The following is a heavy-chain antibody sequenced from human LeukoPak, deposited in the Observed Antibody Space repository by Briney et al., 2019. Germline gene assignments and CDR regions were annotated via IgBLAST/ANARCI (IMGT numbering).Heavy chain of an antibody. V-gene: IGHV1-69*05. Sequence: RASVKVFCKASGGTFSSYAISWVRQAPGQGLEWMGRIIPIFGSPAYTQRFQGRVTITTDESTSTAYMELSSLRSEDTAVYYCARGIGDFWSGYYEYYFDYWGQGTLVTVSS. CDR2: IIPIFGSP. CDR1: GGTFSSYA. J-gene: IGHJ4*02. CDR3: ARGIGDFWSGYYEYYFDY. D-gene: IGHD3-3*01.